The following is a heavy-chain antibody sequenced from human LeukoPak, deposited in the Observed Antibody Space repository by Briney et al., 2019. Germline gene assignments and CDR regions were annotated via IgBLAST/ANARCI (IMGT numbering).Heavy chain of an antibody. J-gene: IGHJ4*02. V-gene: IGHV3-30-3*01. Sequence: GRSLILSCAASGFTFSSYAMHWVRQAPGKALEGVAVISYDGSNKYYADSVKGRFTISRDNSKNTLYRQMNSLRAEDTAVYYCARDGDYGGNPHPFDYWGQGTLVTVSS. D-gene: IGHD4-23*01. CDR2: ISYDGSNK. CDR3: ARDGDYGGNPHPFDY. CDR1: GFTFSSYA.